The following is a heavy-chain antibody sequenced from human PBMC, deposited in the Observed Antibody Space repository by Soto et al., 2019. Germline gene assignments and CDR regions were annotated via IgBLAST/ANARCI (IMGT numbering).Heavy chain of an antibody. Sequence: WTWIRQHPGKGLEWIGHIYYSGSTYYNPSLKSRVTISVDTSKNQFALELSSVTAADTAVYYCARAQDYYDSSGYCAGLYYWGQGTPGTVSS. CDR3: ARAQDYYDSSGYCAGLYY. D-gene: IGHD3-22*01. CDR2: IYYSGST. J-gene: IGHJ4*02. V-gene: IGHV4-31*02.